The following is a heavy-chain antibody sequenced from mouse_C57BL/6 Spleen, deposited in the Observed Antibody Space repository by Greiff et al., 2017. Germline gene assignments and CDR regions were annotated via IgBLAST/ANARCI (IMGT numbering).Heavy chain of an antibody. Sequence: VQLQQSGAELVKPGASVKISCKASGYAFSSYWMNWVKQRPGKGLEWIGQIYPGDGDTNYNGKFKGKATLTADKSSSTAYMQLSSLTSEDSEVYFCARSGGVYAMDYWGQGTSVTVSS. J-gene: IGHJ4*01. D-gene: IGHD3-1*01. CDR1: GYAFSSYW. CDR2: IYPGDGDT. V-gene: IGHV1-80*01. CDR3: ARSGGVYAMDY.